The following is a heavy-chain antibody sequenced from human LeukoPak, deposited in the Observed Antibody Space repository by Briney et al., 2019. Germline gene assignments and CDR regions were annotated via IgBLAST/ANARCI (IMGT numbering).Heavy chain of an antibody. D-gene: IGHD6-13*01. Sequence: GGSLRLSCAASGFTFSNYGMHWVRQAPGKGLEWVADIWYDGTNKYYADSVKGRFTISRDNSRKTLYLQMNGLRAEDTALYYCAKDPGIAVAGTDYWGQGTLVTVSS. CDR2: IWYDGTNK. CDR3: AKDPGIAVAGTDY. CDR1: GFTFSNYG. V-gene: IGHV3-33*06. J-gene: IGHJ4*02.